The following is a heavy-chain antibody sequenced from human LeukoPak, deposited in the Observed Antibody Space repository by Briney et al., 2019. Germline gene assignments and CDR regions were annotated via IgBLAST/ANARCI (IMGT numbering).Heavy chain of an antibody. CDR1: GFTVSSNY. V-gene: IGHV3-66*01. Sequence: GGSLRLSCAASGFTVSSNYMSWVRQAPGKGLEWVSVIYSGGSTYYADSVKGRFTISRDNSKNTLYLQMNSLRAEDTAVYYCARDPPSGFDAFDIWGQGTMVTVSS. CDR3: ARDPPSGFDAFDI. J-gene: IGHJ3*02. CDR2: IYSGGST. D-gene: IGHD3-10*01.